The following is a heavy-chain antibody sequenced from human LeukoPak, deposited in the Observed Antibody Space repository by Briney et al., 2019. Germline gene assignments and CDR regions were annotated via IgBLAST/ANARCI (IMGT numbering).Heavy chain of an antibody. V-gene: IGHV3-15*01. J-gene: IGHJ4*02. Sequence: PGGSLRLSCAASGFTFSNAWMSWVRQAPGKGLEWVGRIKSKTDGGTTDYAAPVKGRFTISRDDSKNTLYLQMNSLKTEDTAEYYCAKVPLGSGWKVFDYWGQGTLVTVSS. CDR2: IKSKTDGGTT. D-gene: IGHD6-19*01. CDR3: AKVPLGSGWKVFDY. CDR1: GFTFSNAW.